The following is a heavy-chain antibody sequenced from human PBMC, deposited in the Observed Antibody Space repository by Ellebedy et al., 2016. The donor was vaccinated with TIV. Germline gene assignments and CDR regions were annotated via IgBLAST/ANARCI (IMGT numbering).Heavy chain of an antibody. Sequence: GESLKISXAASGFTVSSNYMSWVRQVPGKGLEWVSVIYSGGSTYYADSVKGRFTISRDNSKNTLYLQMNSLRAEDTAVYYCARDTPPFYGSGLHWGQGTLVTVSS. CDR1: GFTVSSNY. CDR3: ARDTPPFYGSGLH. CDR2: IYSGGST. D-gene: IGHD3-10*01. V-gene: IGHV3-66*01. J-gene: IGHJ4*02.